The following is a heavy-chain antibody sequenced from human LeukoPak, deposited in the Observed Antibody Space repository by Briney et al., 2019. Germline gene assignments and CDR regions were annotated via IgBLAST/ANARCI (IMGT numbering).Heavy chain of an antibody. D-gene: IGHD5-18*01. J-gene: IGHJ6*02. CDR1: GGTFSSYA. CDR3: ASGDSGYSYGYSYYYYGMDV. CDR2: IIPIFGIA. Sequence: SVKVSCKASGGTFSSYAISWVRQAPGRGLEWMGRIIPIFGIANYAQKFQGRVTITADKSTSTAYMELSSLRSEDTAVYYCASGDSGYSYGYSYYYYGMDVWGQGTTVTVSS. V-gene: IGHV1-69*04.